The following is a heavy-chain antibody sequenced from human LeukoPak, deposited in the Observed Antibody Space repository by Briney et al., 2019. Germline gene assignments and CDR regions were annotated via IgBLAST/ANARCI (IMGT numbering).Heavy chain of an antibody. CDR1: GVSISSNNW. V-gene: IGHV4-4*02. CDR2: IYHSGSP. D-gene: IGHD1-1*01. Sequence: MSSGTLSLTCAVSGVSISSNNWWGWVRQPSGKGLEWIGEIYHSGSPNYNPSLKSRVTISVDKSRNHFSLNLSSVTAADTAVYYCARVNINNWHSCDYWGQGTLVTVSS. CDR3: ARVNINNWHSCDY. J-gene: IGHJ4*02.